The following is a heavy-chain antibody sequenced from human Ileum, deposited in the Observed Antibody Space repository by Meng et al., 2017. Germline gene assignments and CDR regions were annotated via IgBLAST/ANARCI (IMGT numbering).Heavy chain of an antibody. CDR3: VRNEGYSLGD. J-gene: IGHJ4*02. CDR1: GDSISSRDW. V-gene: IGHV4-4*02. D-gene: IGHD2-21*01. CDR2: ISQGSGRT. Sequence: QVPLQESGPGLVKPSGTRSLTFAVSGDSISSRDWWSWVRQPPGKGLEWIGEISQGSGRTNYNPSLTSRVTISLDKSKNQFSLNLNSVTAADTAVYYCVRNEGYSLGDWGQGTLVTVSS.